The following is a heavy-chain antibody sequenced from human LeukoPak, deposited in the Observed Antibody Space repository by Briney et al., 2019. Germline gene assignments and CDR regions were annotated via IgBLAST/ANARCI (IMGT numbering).Heavy chain of an antibody. CDR1: GFTVSSNY. V-gene: IGHV3-53*01. Sequence: GGSLRLSCAASGFTVSSNYMSWVRQAPGKGMEWVSVIYSGGSTYYADSVKGRFTISRDNSKNTLYLQMNSLRAEDTAVYYYARGRGPYYDSSGYPAFYFDYWGQGTLVTVSS. CDR2: IYSGGST. D-gene: IGHD3-22*01. J-gene: IGHJ4*02. CDR3: ARGRGPYYDSSGYPAFYFDY.